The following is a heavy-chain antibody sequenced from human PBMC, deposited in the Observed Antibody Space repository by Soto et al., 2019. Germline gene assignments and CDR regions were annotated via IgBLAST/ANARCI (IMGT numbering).Heavy chain of an antibody. CDR3: VRVILSYSGVDV. CDR1: GFTFSNYW. V-gene: IGHV3-74*01. CDR2: VNFDGGTT. J-gene: IGHJ6*02. D-gene: IGHD2-21*01. Sequence: EVQLVESGGGLVQPGGSLRVSCAASGFTFSNYWMHWVRQVPGKGPVWVSRVNFDGGTTNYADSVKGRFSISRDNAKNTLYLQMNSLRCGDTALHLCVRVILSYSGVDVWGQGTTVTVSS.